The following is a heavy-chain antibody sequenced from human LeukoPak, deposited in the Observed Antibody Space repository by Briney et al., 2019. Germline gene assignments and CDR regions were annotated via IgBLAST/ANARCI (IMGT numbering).Heavy chain of an antibody. D-gene: IGHD3-3*01. CDR3: ARQSSKYDFWSGYP. Sequence: SGTLSLTCAVSGGSISSNNWWGWVRQPPGKGLEWIGEIYHSGSPNYNPSLKSRVTISVDTSKNQFSLKLSSVTAADTAVYYCARQSSKYDFWSGYPWGQGTLVTVSS. J-gene: IGHJ5*02. CDR2: IYHSGSP. V-gene: IGHV4-4*02. CDR1: GGSISSNNW.